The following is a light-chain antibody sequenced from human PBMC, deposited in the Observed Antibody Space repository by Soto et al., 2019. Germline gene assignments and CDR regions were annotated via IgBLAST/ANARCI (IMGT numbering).Light chain of an antibody. V-gene: IGKV3-20*01. CDR2: GAS. CDR1: QSVSSSY. CDR3: QQYDSSPRT. Sequence: EIVLTQSPGTLSLSPGDRATLSCRASQSVSSSYLAWYQQKPGQAPRLLMYGASSRATGIPDRFSGSGSGTDFTLTISRLEPEDCAVYYCQQYDSSPRTFGQGTKVEIK. J-gene: IGKJ1*01.